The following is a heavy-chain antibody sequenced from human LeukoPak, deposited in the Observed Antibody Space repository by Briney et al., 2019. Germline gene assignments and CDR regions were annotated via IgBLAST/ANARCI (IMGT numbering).Heavy chain of an antibody. V-gene: IGHV4-30-2*01. CDR1: GGSISSGGYS. J-gene: IGHJ2*01. CDR3: ARASSPDCTGGSCHGYFDL. Sequence: SETLSLTCAVSGGSISSGGYSWSWIRQPPGKGLEWIGYIYHSGSTYYNPSLKSRVTISVDGSKNQFSLKVNSVTAADTAVYYCARASSPDCTGGSCHGYFDLWGRGTLVTVSS. CDR2: IYHSGST. D-gene: IGHD2-15*01.